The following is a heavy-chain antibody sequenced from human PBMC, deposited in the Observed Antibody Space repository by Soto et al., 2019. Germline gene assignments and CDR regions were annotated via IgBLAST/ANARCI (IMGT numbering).Heavy chain of an antibody. CDR1: SGSIRSSNW. CDR3: ARVKDCGGGSCYSGVYDY. V-gene: IGHV4-4*02. J-gene: IGHJ4*02. D-gene: IGHD2-15*01. Sequence: QVQLQESGPGLVKPSGTLSLTCAVSSGSIRSSNWWSWVRHPPGKRLEWMGEIYHSGSTNYNPSLKSRLISSVDKSKNQFSLKLSSVTAADTGVYYCARVKDCGGGSCYSGVYDYWGQGTLVTVSS. CDR2: IYHSGST.